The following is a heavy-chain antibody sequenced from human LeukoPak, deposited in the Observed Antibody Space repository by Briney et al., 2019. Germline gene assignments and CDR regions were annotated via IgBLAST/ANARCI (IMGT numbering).Heavy chain of an antibody. CDR1: GGSISSYY. CDR3: ARVEEGSSWHPGPYYSYYYMDV. Sequence: SETLSLTYTVSGGSISSYYWSWIRQPPGKGLEWIGYIYYSGSTNYNPSLKSRVTISVDTSKNQFSLKLSSVTAADTAVYYCARVEEGSSWHPGPYYSYYYMDVWGKGTTVTVSS. J-gene: IGHJ6*03. V-gene: IGHV4-59*01. D-gene: IGHD6-13*01. CDR2: IYYSGST.